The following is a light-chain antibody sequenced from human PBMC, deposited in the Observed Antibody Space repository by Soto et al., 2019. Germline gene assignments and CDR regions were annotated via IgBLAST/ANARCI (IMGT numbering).Light chain of an antibody. CDR1: QTISNW. V-gene: IGKV1-5*03. Sequence: IQMTQSPSTLSASVGDRVTITCRASQTISNWLAWYQQKPGKAPKLLIYKASTVESAVPSRFSGSGSGTEFTLTISSLQPDDFATYYCQHYNSYSEAFGQGTKVDIK. J-gene: IGKJ1*01. CDR3: QHYNSYSEA. CDR2: KAS.